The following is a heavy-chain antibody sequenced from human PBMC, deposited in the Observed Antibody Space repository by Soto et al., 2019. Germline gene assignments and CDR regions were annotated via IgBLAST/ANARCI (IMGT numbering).Heavy chain of an antibody. CDR1: GFTFSSYA. CDR2: ISGSGGST. CDR3: ARGAVSDDGLWDWFGP. Sequence: PGGSLRLSCAASGFTFSSYAMSWVRQAPGKGLEWVSAISGSGGSTYYADSVKGRFTISRDNSKNTLYLQMNSLRAEDTAVYYCARGAVSDDGLWDWFGPWGQGTLVTVSS. D-gene: IGHD1-26*01. V-gene: IGHV3-23*01. J-gene: IGHJ5*02.